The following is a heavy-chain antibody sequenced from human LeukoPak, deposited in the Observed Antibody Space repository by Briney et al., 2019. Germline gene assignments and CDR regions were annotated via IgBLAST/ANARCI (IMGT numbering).Heavy chain of an antibody. CDR2: INHSGST. CDR1: GGSFSGYY. CDR3: ARRSYSSGWYY. J-gene: IGHJ4*02. D-gene: IGHD6-19*01. V-gene: IGHV4-34*01. Sequence: SETLSLTCAVYGGSFSGYYWSWIRQPLGKGLEWIGEINHSGSTNYNPSLKSRVTISVDTSKSQFSLKLSSVTAADTAVYYCARRSYSSGWYYWGQGTLVTVSS.